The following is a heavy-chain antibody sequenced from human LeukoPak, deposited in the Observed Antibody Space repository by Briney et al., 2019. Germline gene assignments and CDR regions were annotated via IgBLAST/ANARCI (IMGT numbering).Heavy chain of an antibody. D-gene: IGHD2-21*02. V-gene: IGHV1-2*02. J-gene: IGHJ4*02. CDR3: ARVCGGDCYPTDY. Sequence: ASVKVSCKASGGTFSSYAISWVRQAPGQGLEWMGWINPNSGGTNYAQKFQGRVTMTRDTSISTAYMELSRLRSDDTAVYYCARVCGGDCYPTDYWGQGTLVTVSS. CDR1: GGTFSSYA. CDR2: INPNSGGT.